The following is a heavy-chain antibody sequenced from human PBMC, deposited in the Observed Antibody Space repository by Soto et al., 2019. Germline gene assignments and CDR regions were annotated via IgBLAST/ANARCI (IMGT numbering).Heavy chain of an antibody. CDR3: ARESLGWGDYYYMDV. CDR1: GGTFSSYT. V-gene: IGHV1-69*04. Sequence: GASVKVSCKASGGTFSSYTISWVRQAPGQGLEWMGRIIPILGIANYAQKFQGRVTITADKSTSTAYMELSSLRSEDTAVYYCARESLGWGDYYYMDVWGKGTTVTVSS. CDR2: IIPILGIA. D-gene: IGHD3-16*01. J-gene: IGHJ6*03.